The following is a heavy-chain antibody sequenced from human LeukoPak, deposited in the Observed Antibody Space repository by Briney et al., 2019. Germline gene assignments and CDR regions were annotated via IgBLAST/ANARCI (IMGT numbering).Heavy chain of an antibody. Sequence: PSETLSLTCTVSGGSISGSSYYWGWIRQPPGKGLEWIGSIYYSGSTYYDPSLRSRVTISVDTSKNQFSLKLSSVTAADTAVYYCARDSYSSGWYNWFDPCGQGTLVTVSS. CDR3: ARDSYSSGWYNWFDP. CDR1: GGSISGSSYY. D-gene: IGHD6-19*01. V-gene: IGHV4-39*02. J-gene: IGHJ5*02. CDR2: IYYSGST.